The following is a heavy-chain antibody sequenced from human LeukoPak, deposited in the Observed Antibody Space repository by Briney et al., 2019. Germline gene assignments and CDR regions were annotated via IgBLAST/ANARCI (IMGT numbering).Heavy chain of an antibody. V-gene: IGHV4-34*01. CDR2: INHSGST. Sequence: SETLSLTCTVSGGSINSYYWSWIRQPPGKGLEWIGEINHSGSTNYNPSLKSRVTISVDTSKNQFSLKLSSVTAADTAVYYCAARGSLFDYWGQGTLVTVSS. J-gene: IGHJ4*02. CDR1: GGSINSYY. D-gene: IGHD1-26*01. CDR3: AARGSLFDY.